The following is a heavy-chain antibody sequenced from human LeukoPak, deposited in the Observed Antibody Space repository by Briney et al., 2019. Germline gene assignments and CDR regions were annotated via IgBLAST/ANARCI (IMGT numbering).Heavy chain of an antibody. CDR2: ISSSSSYI. CDR1: GFTFGSYN. Sequence: PGGSLRLSCAASGFTFGSYNMNWVRQAPGKGLEWVSSISSSSSYIYYADSVKGRFTISRDNAKNSLYLQMISLRAEDTAVYYCARDLSVGAKPDLGFDYWGQGTLVTVSS. D-gene: IGHD1-26*01. J-gene: IGHJ4*02. CDR3: ARDLSVGAKPDLGFDY. V-gene: IGHV3-21*01.